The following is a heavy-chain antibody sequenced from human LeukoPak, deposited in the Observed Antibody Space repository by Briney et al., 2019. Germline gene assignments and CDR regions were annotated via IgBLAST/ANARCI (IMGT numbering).Heavy chain of an antibody. CDR3: ARSSSGWAFDY. CDR1: GFTFSSYA. V-gene: IGHV4-39*07. CDR2: IFYSGST. Sequence: GSLRLSCAASGFTFSSYAMHWIRQPPGKGLEWIGSIFYSGSTYYNPSLKSRVTISVDTSKNQFSLRLSSVTAADTAVYYCARSSSGWAFDYWGQGTLVTVSS. J-gene: IGHJ4*02. D-gene: IGHD6-19*01.